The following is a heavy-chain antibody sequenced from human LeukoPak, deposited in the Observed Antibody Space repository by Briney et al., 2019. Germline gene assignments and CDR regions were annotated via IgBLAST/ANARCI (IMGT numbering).Heavy chain of an antibody. Sequence: GGSLRLSCAAAGFTFSSYAMSWVRQAPGKGLEWVSAISGSGGSTYYADSVKGRFTISRDNSKNTLYLQMNSLRAEDTAVYYCANVAAAGTAFDYWGQGTLVTVSS. CDR3: ANVAAAGTAFDY. CDR2: ISGSGGST. CDR1: GFTFSSYA. V-gene: IGHV3-23*01. D-gene: IGHD6-13*01. J-gene: IGHJ4*02.